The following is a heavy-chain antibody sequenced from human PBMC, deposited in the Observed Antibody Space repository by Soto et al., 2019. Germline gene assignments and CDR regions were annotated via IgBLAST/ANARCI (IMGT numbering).Heavy chain of an antibody. Sequence: GGSLRLSCAASGFTFSSYGMHWVRQAPGKGLEWVAVIWYDGSNKYYADSVKGRFTISRDNSKNTLYLQMNSLRAEDTAVYYCARDKALGYSSGWYAHHSYYGMDVWGQGTTVTVSS. CDR1: GFTFSSYG. D-gene: IGHD6-19*01. CDR2: IWYDGSNK. V-gene: IGHV3-33*01. CDR3: ARDKALGYSSGWYAHHSYYGMDV. J-gene: IGHJ6*02.